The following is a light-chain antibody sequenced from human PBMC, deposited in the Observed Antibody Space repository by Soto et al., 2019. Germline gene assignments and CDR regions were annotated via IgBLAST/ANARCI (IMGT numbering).Light chain of an antibody. V-gene: IGKV3-20*01. CDR3: QQYGSSPTT. J-gene: IGKJ1*01. CDR2: GAS. Sequence: EIVLTQSPGTLSLSQGERATLSCRASQSVTSSYLAWWQQKPGQAPRLLIYGASSRATGIPDRFSGSGSGTDFTLTISRLEPEDFAVYFCQQYGSSPTTFGQGTKVDI. CDR1: QSVTSSY.